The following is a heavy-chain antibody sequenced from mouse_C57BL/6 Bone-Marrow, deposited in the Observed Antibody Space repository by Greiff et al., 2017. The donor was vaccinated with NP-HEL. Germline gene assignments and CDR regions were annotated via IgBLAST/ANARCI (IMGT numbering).Heavy chain of an antibody. J-gene: IGHJ2*01. CDR1: GFTFSSYT. CDR3: ARRGNLDY. Sequence: EVQLVESGGGLVKPGGSLKLSCAASGFTFSSYTMSWVRQTPEKRLEWVATFSGGGGNTYYPDSVKGRSTISRDNATNTMYLQMGGLGCEDTALYYCARRGNLDYWGQGTTLTVSA. V-gene: IGHV5-9*01. CDR2: FSGGGGNT.